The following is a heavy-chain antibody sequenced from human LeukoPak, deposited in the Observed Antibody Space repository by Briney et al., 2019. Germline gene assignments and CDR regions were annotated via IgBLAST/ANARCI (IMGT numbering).Heavy chain of an antibody. CDR1: GGSISSYY. D-gene: IGHD4-23*01. J-gene: IGHJ4*02. Sequence: SETLSLTCTVSGGSISSYYWSWIRQPPGKGLEWIGYIYYSGSTNYNPSLKSRVTISVKTSKNQFSLKLRSVTAADTAVYYCARVLVGGGNFDYWGQGTLVTVSS. CDR3: ARVLVGGGNFDY. CDR2: IYYSGST. V-gene: IGHV4-59*01.